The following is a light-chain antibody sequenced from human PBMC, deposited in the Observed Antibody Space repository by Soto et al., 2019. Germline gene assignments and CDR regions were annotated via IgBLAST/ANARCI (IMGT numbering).Light chain of an antibody. Sequence: EIEMTQSQAPPSLSRGESATLSCRASQSVNSKLAWYKQKPGRAPRLLIYGASTRATAIQARFIGSGSGTEFPLTIRRLQSEEFAVDDCPQYNNWWAFFQGPKVDIK. V-gene: IGKV3-15*01. CDR1: QSVNSK. CDR3: PQYNNWWA. J-gene: IGKJ1*01. CDR2: GAS.